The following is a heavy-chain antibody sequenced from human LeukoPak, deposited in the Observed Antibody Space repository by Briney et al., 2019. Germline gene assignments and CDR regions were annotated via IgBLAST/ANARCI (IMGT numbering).Heavy chain of an antibody. Sequence: GGSLRLSCAASGFTFSSYGMHWVRQAPGKGLEWVAFIRYDGSNKYYADSVKGRFTISRDNAKNSLYVQMNSLRAEDTAVYYCARGAFGVYAFDIWGQGTMVTVSS. D-gene: IGHD3-3*01. J-gene: IGHJ3*02. CDR2: IRYDGSNK. CDR3: ARGAFGVYAFDI. CDR1: GFTFSSYG. V-gene: IGHV3-30*02.